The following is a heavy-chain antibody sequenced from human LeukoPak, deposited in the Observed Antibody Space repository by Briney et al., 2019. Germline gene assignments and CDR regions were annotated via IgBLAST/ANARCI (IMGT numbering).Heavy chain of an antibody. CDR3: ARQRSSGWYGEGYYFDY. V-gene: IGHV4-31*03. CDR1: GCSISSGGYY. CDR2: IYYSGST. Sequence: SETLSLTCTVSGCSISSGGYYWRWIRQHPGKGLEWIGYIYYSGSTYYNPSLKSRVTISVDTSKNQFSLKLSSVTAADTAVYYCARQRSSGWYGEGYYFDYWGQGTLVTVSS. J-gene: IGHJ4*02. D-gene: IGHD6-19*01.